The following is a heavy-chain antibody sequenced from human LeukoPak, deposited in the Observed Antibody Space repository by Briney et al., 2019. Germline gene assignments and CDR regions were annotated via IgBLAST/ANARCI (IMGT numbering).Heavy chain of an antibody. J-gene: IGHJ1*01. CDR1: GYSFSSHD. V-gene: IGHV1-69*13. CDR3: ARGQRSSWSAEYFQH. D-gene: IGHD6-13*01. CDR2: IIPIFRTA. Sequence: SVKVSCKASGYSFSSHDINWVRQAPGQGLEWMGGIIPIFRTANYAQKFQGRVTITADESTSTAYMELSSLRSEDTAVYYCARGQRSSWSAEYFQHWGQGTLVTVSS.